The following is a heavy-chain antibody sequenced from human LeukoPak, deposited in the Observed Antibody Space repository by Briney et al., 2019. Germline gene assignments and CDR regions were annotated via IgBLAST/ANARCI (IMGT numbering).Heavy chain of an antibody. J-gene: IGHJ4*02. Sequence: SETLSLTCAVYDESFSGYYWSWIRQPPGKGLEWIGEINHSGSTNYNPSLKSRVTISVDTSKNQFSLKLNSVTAADTAVYYCARGPRGLGMAGTFDYWGQGTLVTVSS. D-gene: IGHD6-19*01. CDR2: INHSGST. CDR3: ARGPRGLGMAGTFDY. CDR1: DESFSGYY. V-gene: IGHV4-34*01.